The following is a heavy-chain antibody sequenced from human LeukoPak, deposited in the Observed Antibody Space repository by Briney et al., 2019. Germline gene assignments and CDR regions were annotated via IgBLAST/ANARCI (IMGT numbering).Heavy chain of an antibody. D-gene: IGHD3-9*01. V-gene: IGHV3-48*01. Sequence: GGSLRLSCAASGFTFSSYSMNWVRQAPGKGLEWVSYISSSSSTIYYADSVKGRFTISRDNAKNSLYLQMNSLRAEDTAVYYCARGILRDILTGYYVSSDLDYGGQGTLVTVSS. CDR1: GFTFSSYS. CDR2: ISSSSSTI. CDR3: ARGILRDILTGYYVSSDLDY. J-gene: IGHJ4*02.